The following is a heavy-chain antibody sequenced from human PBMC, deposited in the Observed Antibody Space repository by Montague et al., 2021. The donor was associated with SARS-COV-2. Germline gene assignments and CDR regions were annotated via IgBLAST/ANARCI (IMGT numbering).Heavy chain of an antibody. CDR2: IYYSEST. Sequence: SETLSPTCSVSGGSISSYYCSWIRQPPGKGLEWTGYIYYSESTYXNPSLKSRVTISVDTSKNQFSLELSSVTAADTAVYYCARAQTIFGVVITSFDYWGQGTLVTVSS. D-gene: IGHD3-3*01. CDR1: GGSISSYY. CDR3: ARAQTIFGVVITSFDY. V-gene: IGHV4-59*12. J-gene: IGHJ4*02.